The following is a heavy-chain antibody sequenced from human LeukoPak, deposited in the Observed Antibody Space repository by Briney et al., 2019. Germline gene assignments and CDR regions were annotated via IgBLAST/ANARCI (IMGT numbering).Heavy chain of an antibody. J-gene: IGHJ3*02. CDR2: FDPEDGET. Sequence: GASVKVSCKASGYTFTSYGISWVRQAPGKGLEWMGGFDPEDGETIYAQKFQGRVTMTEDTSTDTAYMELSSLRSEDTAVYYCATVFGPVRYCSSTGCYRYAFDIWGQGTMVTVSS. V-gene: IGHV1-24*01. D-gene: IGHD2-2*02. CDR1: GYTFTSYG. CDR3: ATVFGPVRYCSSTGCYRYAFDI.